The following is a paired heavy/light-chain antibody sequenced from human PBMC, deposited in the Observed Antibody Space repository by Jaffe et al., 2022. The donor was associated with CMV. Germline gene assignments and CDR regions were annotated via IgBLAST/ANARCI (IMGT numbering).Light chain of an antibody. CDR3: QQYYSTPYT. CDR1: QNVLYSSNNKNY. CDR2: WAS. V-gene: IGKV4-1*01. J-gene: IGKJ2*01. Sequence: DIVMTQSPDSLGVSLGERATINCKSSQNVLYSSNNKNYLTWYQQKPGQPPKVLIYWASTRESGVPDRFSGSGSGTDFTLTISSLQAEDVAVYYCQQYYSTPYTFGQGTKLEIK.
Heavy chain of an antibody. CDR3: ARRTGGYGDYPPTFDI. J-gene: IGHJ3*02. V-gene: IGHV4-59*08. CDR1: GGSIGSYY. Sequence: QVQLQESGPGLVKPSETLSLTCTVSGGSIGSYYWSWIRQPPGKGLEWIGHIYYTGSTHYNPSLKSRVTISVDTSKNQFSLKLSSVTAADTAIYYCARRTGGYGDYPPTFDIWGQGTMVTVSS. D-gene: IGHD4-17*01. CDR2: IYYTGST.